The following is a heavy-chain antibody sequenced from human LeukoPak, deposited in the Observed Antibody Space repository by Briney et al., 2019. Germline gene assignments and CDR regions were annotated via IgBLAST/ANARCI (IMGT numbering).Heavy chain of an antibody. CDR1: GFTFSSYG. D-gene: IGHD6-13*01. CDR2: IWYDGSNK. J-gene: IGHJ4*02. CDR3: ARRIAAAKHFDH. Sequence: GGSLRLSCAASGFTFSSYGMHWVRQAPGKGLEWVAVIWYDGSNKYYADSVKGRFTISRDNSKNTLYLQMNGLRAEDTAVYYCARRIAAAKHFDHWGQGTLVTVSS. V-gene: IGHV3-33*01.